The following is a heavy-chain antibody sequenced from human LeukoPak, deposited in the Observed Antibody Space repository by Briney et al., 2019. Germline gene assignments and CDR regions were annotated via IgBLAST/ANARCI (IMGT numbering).Heavy chain of an antibody. CDR1: GGSISSGDYY. Sequence: SETLSLTCTVSGGSISSGDYYWSWIRQPPGKGLEWIGYIYYSGSTYYNPSLKSRVTTSVDTSKNQFSLKLSSVTAADTAVYYCARDSSGYQDFDYWGQGTLVTVSS. J-gene: IGHJ4*02. CDR3: ARDSSGYQDFDY. V-gene: IGHV4-30-4*01. D-gene: IGHD3-22*01. CDR2: IYYSGST.